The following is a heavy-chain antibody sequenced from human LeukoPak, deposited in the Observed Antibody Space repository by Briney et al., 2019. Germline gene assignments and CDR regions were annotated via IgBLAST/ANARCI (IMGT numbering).Heavy chain of an antibody. D-gene: IGHD2-2*01. V-gene: IGHV3-30-3*01. J-gene: IGHJ6*02. CDR2: ISYDGSNK. CDR1: GFTFSSYA. CDR3: ARDPGSSGAMLYGMDV. Sequence: PGRSLRLSCAASGFTFSSYAMHWVRQAPGKGLEWVAVISYDGSNKYYADSVKGRFTISRDNSKNTLYLQMNSLRAEDTAVYYCARDPGSSGAMLYGMDVWGQGTTVTVSS.